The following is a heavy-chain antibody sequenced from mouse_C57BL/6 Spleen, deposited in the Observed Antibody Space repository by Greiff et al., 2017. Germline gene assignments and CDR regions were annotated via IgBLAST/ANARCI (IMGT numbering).Heavy chain of an antibody. CDR2: ISNGGGST. V-gene: IGHV5-12*01. Sequence: EVKVEESGGGLVQPGGSLKLSCAASGFTFSDYYMYWVRQTPEKRLEWVAYISNGGGSTYYPDTVKGRFTISRDNAKNTLYLQMSRLKSEDTAMYYCARQGGNWVFDYWGQGTTLTVSS. CDR1: GFTFSDYY. J-gene: IGHJ2*01. CDR3: ARQGGNWVFDY. D-gene: IGHD4-1*02.